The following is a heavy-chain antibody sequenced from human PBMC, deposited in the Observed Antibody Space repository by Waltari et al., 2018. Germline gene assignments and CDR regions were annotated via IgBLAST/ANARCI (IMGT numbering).Heavy chain of an antibody. Sequence: QVQLQESGPGLVKPSETLSLTCAVSGYSISSGYYWGWTRQPPGKGLEWIGSIYHSGSTYYNPSLKSRVTISVDTSKNQFSLKLSSVTAADTAVYYCARHIKAVAPGYWGQGTLVTVSS. CDR2: IYHSGST. CDR3: ARHIKAVAPGY. CDR1: GYSISSGYY. J-gene: IGHJ4*02. D-gene: IGHD6-19*01. V-gene: IGHV4-38-2*01.